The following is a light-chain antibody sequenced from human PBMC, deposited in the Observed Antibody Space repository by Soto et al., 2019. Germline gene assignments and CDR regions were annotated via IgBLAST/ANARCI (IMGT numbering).Light chain of an antibody. J-gene: IGLJ3*02. Sequence: QYVLTQPPSVSGAPGQRVTISCTGSSSNIGAGYDVHWYQQLPGTAPKLLIYGNSNQPSGVPDRFSGSKSGTSASLAITGLRAEDEADYYCQSYDSSLSGWVFGGGTKLTVL. CDR2: GNS. CDR1: SSNIGAGYD. CDR3: QSYDSSLSGWV. V-gene: IGLV1-40*01.